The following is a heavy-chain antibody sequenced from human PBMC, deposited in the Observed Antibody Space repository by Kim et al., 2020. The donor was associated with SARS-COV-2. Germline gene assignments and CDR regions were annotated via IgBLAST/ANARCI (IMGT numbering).Heavy chain of an antibody. J-gene: IGHJ3*02. D-gene: IGHD3-22*01. Sequence: SETLSLTCTVSGGSISSGGYYWSWIRQHPGKGLEWIGYIYYSGSTYYNPSLKSRVTISVDTSKNQFSLKLSSVTAADTAVYYCARDLTYYYDSSGVPNAFDIWGQGTMVTVSS. CDR2: IYYSGST. CDR1: GGSISSGGYY. CDR3: ARDLTYYYDSSGVPNAFDI. V-gene: IGHV4-31*03.